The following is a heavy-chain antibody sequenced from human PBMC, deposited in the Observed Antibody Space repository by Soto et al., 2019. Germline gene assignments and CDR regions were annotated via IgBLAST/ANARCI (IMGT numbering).Heavy chain of an antibody. Sequence: PSETLSLTCAVYGGSFSGYYWSWIRQPPGKGLEWIGEINHSGSTNYNPSLKSRVTISVDTSKNQFSLKLSSVTAADTAVYYCARGQYYFDYWGQGTLVTVSS. CDR1: GGSFSGYY. CDR3: ARGQYYFDY. J-gene: IGHJ4*02. V-gene: IGHV4-34*01. CDR2: INHSGST.